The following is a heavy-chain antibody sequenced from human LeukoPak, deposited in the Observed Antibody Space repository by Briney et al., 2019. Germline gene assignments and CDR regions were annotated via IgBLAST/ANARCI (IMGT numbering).Heavy chain of an antibody. J-gene: IGHJ4*02. Sequence: GGSLRLSCAASGFTVSSNYMSWVRQAPGKGLEWVSVIYSGGSTYYADSVKGRFTISRDNAKNSLYLQMNSLRAEDTAVYYCAGYYDFWSGYLDFDYWGQGTLVTVSS. V-gene: IGHV3-66*01. CDR3: AGYYDFWSGYLDFDY. CDR2: IYSGGST. CDR1: GFTVSSNY. D-gene: IGHD3-3*01.